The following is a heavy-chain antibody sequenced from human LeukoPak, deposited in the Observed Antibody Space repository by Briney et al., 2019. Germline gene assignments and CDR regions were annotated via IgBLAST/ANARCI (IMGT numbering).Heavy chain of an antibody. D-gene: IGHD5-24*01. V-gene: IGHV4-39*01. J-gene: IGHJ4*02. CDR1: GDSISSSSYY. CDR2: IHSGGNT. Sequence: SETLSLTCTVSGDSISSSSYYWGWLRQPPGKGLEWIGTIHSGGNTCYNPSLKSRVTISVDTSKNQLSVKLYSVTAADTAVYFCARPAGWLPRYYFEYWGQGTLVTVSS. CDR3: ARPAGWLPRYYFEY.